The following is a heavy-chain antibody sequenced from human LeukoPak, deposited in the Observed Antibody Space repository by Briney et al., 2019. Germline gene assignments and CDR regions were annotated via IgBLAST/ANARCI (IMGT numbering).Heavy chain of an antibody. Sequence: ASVKVSCKASGGTFSSYAISWVRRAPGQGLEWMGGIIPIFGTANYAQKFQGRVTITADKSTSTAYMELSSLRSEDTAVYYCARDETPTYSSGWYLAFDIWGQGTMVTVSS. CDR2: IIPIFGTA. D-gene: IGHD6-19*01. CDR3: ARDETPTYSSGWYLAFDI. CDR1: GGTFSSYA. J-gene: IGHJ3*02. V-gene: IGHV1-69*06.